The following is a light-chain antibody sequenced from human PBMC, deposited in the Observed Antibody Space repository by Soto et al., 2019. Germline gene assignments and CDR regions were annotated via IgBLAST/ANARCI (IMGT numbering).Light chain of an antibody. CDR3: QQYSDYSLFT. J-gene: IGKJ3*01. Sequence: DIQLTQSPSTLSASVGDRVTITCRASQSISGWLAWYQQRPGKAPKLLIYDASSLKSGVPSRFSGSGSGTEFTLTIGVLQPDDFATYYCQQYSDYSLFTFGPATVVDIK. CDR1: QSISGW. CDR2: DAS. V-gene: IGKV1-5*01.